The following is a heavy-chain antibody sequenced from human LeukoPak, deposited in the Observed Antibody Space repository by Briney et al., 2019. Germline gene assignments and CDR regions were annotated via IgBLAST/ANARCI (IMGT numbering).Heavy chain of an antibody. D-gene: IGHD1-26*01. CDR3: AKDIVGAQCSEH. CDR1: GFTFNTFG. CDR2: ITGSGDVT. Sequence: PGGSLRLSCAASGFTFNTFGMTWVRQAPGKGLEWVSSITGSGDVTFYADSVKGRFTISRDNSNNTLYLQMNSLRAEDTALYYCAKDIVGAQCSEHWGQGTLVTVSS. J-gene: IGHJ4*02. V-gene: IGHV3-23*01.